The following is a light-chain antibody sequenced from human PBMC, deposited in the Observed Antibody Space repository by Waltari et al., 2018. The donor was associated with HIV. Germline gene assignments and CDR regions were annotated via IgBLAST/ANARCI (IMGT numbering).Light chain of an antibody. Sequence: QSALTQPASVSGPIGQSITTSCTGTSSDVGSYNLVSWYQHHPGKAPKLIIYEVYKRPSGVSNRFSGSKSGNTASLTVSGLQAEDEADYYCCSYAGSSIPFGGGTKLTVL. CDR3: CSYAGSSIP. CDR1: SSDVGSYNL. V-gene: IGLV2-23*02. CDR2: EVY. J-gene: IGLJ2*01.